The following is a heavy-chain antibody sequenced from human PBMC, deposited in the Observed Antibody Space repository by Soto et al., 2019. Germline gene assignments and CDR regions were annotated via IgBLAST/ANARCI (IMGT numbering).Heavy chain of an antibody. V-gene: IGHV3-74*01. Sequence: GGSLRLSCAASGFTFSSYWIHWVRQAPGKGLVWVSGINSDGSSTIYADSVKGRFTISRDNAKNTLYLQTNSLRAEDTAVYFCARGGFCSGGTCYSSYYGLDVWGQGTTVTVSS. CDR2: INSDGSST. CDR3: ARGGFCSGGTCYSSYYGLDV. J-gene: IGHJ6*02. D-gene: IGHD2-15*01. CDR1: GFTFSSYW.